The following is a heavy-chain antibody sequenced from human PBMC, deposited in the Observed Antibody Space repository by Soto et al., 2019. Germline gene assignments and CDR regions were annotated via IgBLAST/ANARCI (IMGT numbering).Heavy chain of an antibody. J-gene: IGHJ6*02. V-gene: IGHV1-58*01. CDR2: IIVGSGKT. CDR3: ARQQWLYYYYGMDV. Sequence: SVKVSCKTSGFTFTNSAVQWVRQARGQSLEWIGWIIVGSGKTKSAQKIQERLTITTDISRSTAYMELSSLKSDDTAVYYCARQQWLYYYYGMDVWGQGTTVTVSS. CDR1: GFTFTNSA. D-gene: IGHD6-19*01.